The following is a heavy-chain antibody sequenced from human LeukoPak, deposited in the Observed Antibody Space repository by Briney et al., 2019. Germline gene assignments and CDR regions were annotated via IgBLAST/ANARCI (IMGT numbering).Heavy chain of an antibody. V-gene: IGHV3-33*06. J-gene: IGHJ3*02. CDR3: AKGGVVPAAHDAFDI. CDR2: IWYDGSNK. Sequence: GGSLRLSRAASGFTFSSYGMHWVRQAPGKGLEWVAVIWYDGSNKYYADSVKGRFTISRDNSKNTLYLQMNSLRAEDTAVYYCAKGGVVPAAHDAFDIWGQGTMVTVSS. CDR1: GFTFSSYG. D-gene: IGHD2-2*01.